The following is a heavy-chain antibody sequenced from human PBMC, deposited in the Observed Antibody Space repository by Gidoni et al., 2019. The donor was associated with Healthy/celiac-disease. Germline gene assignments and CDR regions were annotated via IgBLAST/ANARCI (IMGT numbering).Heavy chain of an antibody. CDR3: ARVNGVDYYYYMDV. CDR2: ISSSGSTI. D-gene: IGHD4-17*01. Sequence: EVQLVESGGGLVQPGGSLRLSCAASGFTFSSYEMNWVRQAPGKGLGWVSYISSSGSTIYYADSVKGRFTISRDNAKNSLYLQMNSLRAEDTAVYYCARVNGVDYYYYMDVWGKGTTVTVSS. CDR1: GFTFSSYE. J-gene: IGHJ6*03. V-gene: IGHV3-48*03.